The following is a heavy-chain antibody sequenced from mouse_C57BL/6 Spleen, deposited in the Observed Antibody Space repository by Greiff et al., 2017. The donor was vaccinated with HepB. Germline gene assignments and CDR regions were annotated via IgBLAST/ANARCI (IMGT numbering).Heavy chain of an antibody. CDR1: GFNIKDYY. D-gene: IGHD1-1*01. V-gene: IGHV14-1*01. Sequence: EVQLQQSGAELVRPGASVKLSCTASGFNIKDYYMHWVKQRPEQGLEWIGRIDPEDGDTEYAPKFQGKATMTADTSSNTAYLQLSSLTSEDTAVYYCTTSGYYGSSYEGFAYWGQGTLVTVSA. CDR2: IDPEDGDT. J-gene: IGHJ3*01. CDR3: TTSGYYGSSYEGFAY.